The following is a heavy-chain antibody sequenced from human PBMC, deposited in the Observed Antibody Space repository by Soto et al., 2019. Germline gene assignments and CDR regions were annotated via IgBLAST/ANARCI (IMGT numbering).Heavy chain of an antibody. CDR2: IYYSGST. CDR1: GGSISSGGYY. V-gene: IGHV4-31*03. CDR3: ARATAAKNWFDP. D-gene: IGHD6-13*01. J-gene: IGHJ5*02. Sequence: SETMSLTCTVSGGSISSGGYYWSWIRQHPGKGLEWIGYIYYSGSTYYNPSLKSRVTISVDTSKNQFSLKLSSVTAADTAVYYCARATAAKNWFDPWGQGTLVTVSS.